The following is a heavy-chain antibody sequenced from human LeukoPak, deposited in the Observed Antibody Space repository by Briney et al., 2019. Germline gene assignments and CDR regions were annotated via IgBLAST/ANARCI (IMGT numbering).Heavy chain of an antibody. V-gene: IGHV4-59*01. J-gene: IGHJ4*02. CDR1: GGSISSYY. D-gene: IGHD6-19*01. CDR2: IYYSGST. Sequence: SETLFLTCTVSGGSISSYYWSWIRQPPGKGLEWIGYIYYSGSTNYNPSLKSRVTISVDTSKNQFSLKLSSVTAADTAVYYCARGRLARSPYFDYWGQGTLVTVSS. CDR3: ARGRLARSPYFDY.